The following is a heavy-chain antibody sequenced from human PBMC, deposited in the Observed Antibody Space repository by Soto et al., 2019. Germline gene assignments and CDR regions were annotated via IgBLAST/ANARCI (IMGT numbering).Heavy chain of an antibody. D-gene: IGHD3-22*01. CDR1: GFTFSSYG. J-gene: IGHJ5*02. V-gene: IGHV3-30*18. Sequence: QVQLVESGGGVVQPGRSLRLSCAASGFTFSSYGMHWVRQAPGKGLEWVAVISYDGSNKYYADSVKGRFTISRDNSKNTLYLQMNSLKAEDTAVYYCAKEAITMIVAVFNWFDPWGQGTLVTVSS. CDR2: ISYDGSNK. CDR3: AKEAITMIVAVFNWFDP.